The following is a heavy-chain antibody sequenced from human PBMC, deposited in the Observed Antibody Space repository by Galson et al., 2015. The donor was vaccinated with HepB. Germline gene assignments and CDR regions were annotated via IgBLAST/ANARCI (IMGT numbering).Heavy chain of an antibody. CDR1: GYTFTGYY. Sequence: SCKASGYTFTGYYMHWVRQAPGQGLEWMGRINPNSGGTNYAQKFQGRVTMTRDTSISTAYMELSRLRSDDTAVYYCARGSTDDEYFQHWGQGTLVTVSS. D-gene: IGHD6-13*01. CDR3: ARGSTDDEYFQH. V-gene: IGHV1-2*06. CDR2: INPNSGGT. J-gene: IGHJ1*01.